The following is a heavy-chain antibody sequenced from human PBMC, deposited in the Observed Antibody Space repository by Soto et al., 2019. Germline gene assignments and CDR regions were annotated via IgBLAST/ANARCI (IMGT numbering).Heavy chain of an antibody. CDR1: GDSISSSISY. J-gene: IGHJ4*02. Sequence: LSLTCTVSGDSISSSISYWGWIRQPPGKGLEWIGNIHYSGTTYYNPSLKSRLTISVDTSKNQFSLRLSSVTAADTAVYYCAMIVLSPAALGTIDYWGQGTLVTVSS. D-gene: IGHD2-2*01. CDR3: AMIVLSPAALGTIDY. CDR2: IHYSGTT. V-gene: IGHV4-39*01.